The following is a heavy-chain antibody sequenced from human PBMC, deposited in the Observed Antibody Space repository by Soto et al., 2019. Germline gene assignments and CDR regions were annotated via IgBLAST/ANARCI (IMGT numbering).Heavy chain of an antibody. CDR1: GFTFSGSA. V-gene: IGHV3-73*01. D-gene: IGHD6-6*01. CDR3: TRHRIGSSSSMDTDRRYYYYYYMDV. Sequence: GGSLRLSCAASGFTFSGSAMHWVRQASGKGLEWVGRIRSKANSYATAYAASVKGRFTISRDDSKNTAYLQMNSLKTEDTAVYYCTRHRIGSSSSMDTDRRYYYYYYMDVWGKGTTVTVSS. J-gene: IGHJ6*03. CDR2: IRSKANSYAT.